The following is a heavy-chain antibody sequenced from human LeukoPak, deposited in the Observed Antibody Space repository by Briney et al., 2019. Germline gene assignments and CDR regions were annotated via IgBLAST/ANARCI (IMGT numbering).Heavy chain of an antibody. D-gene: IGHD5-12*01. CDR2: IRSKAYGGTT. CDR1: GFTFGDYP. CDR3: TRDWGYSGYGEKGNWFDP. Sequence: HPGGSLRLSRTVSGFTFGDYPMSWVRQAPGKGLEWVGFIRSKAYGGTTEYAASVKGTFTISRDDSKSIAYLEMNSLKTEDTAVYYCTRDWGYSGYGEKGNWFDPWGQGTLVTVSS. J-gene: IGHJ5*02. V-gene: IGHV3-49*04.